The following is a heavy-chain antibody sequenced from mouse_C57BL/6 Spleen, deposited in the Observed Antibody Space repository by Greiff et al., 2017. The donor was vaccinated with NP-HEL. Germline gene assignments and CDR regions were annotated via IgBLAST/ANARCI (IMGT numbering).Heavy chain of an antibody. D-gene: IGHD2-2*01. CDR3: TGVTTAMDY. V-gene: IGHV6-3*01. Sequence: EVKLVESGGGLVQPGGSMKLSCVASGFTFSNYWMNWVRQSPEKGLEWVAQIRLKSDNYATHYAESVKGRFTISRDDSKSSVYLQMNNLRAEDTGIYYCTGVTTAMDYWGQGTSVTVSS. CDR2: IRLKSDNYAT. CDR1: GFTFSNYW. J-gene: IGHJ4*01.